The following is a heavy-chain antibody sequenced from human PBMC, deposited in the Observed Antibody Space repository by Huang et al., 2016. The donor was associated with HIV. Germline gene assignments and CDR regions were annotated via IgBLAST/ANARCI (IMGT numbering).Heavy chain of an antibody. CDR3: ARLIRPDPPSSYYFYMDV. CDR2: INTNPGYP. V-gene: IGHV7-4-1*02. CDR1: GYSLTDYA. Sequence: QVQLVQSGSELRKPGASVKLSCKASGYSLTDYALNWVRQTPGQGLEWVGGINTNPGYPRFAQDFTGRFVFSLETSVSTAFLQISSLKAEDTAVYYCARLIRPDPPSSYYFYMDVWGKGTPVTVSS. J-gene: IGHJ6*03. D-gene: IGHD3-16*01.